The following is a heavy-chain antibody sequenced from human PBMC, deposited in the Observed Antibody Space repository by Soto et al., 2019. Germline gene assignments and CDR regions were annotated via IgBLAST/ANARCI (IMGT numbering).Heavy chain of an antibody. D-gene: IGHD2-15*01. Sequence: GGSLRLSCAASGFTFSSYGMHWVRQAPGKGLEWVSVISFDGSNKYYADSVKGRFTISRDNSKNTLYLQMNSLRADDTAVYYCAKTPSDSGYWGQGTLVTVSS. CDR3: AKTPSDSGY. CDR2: ISFDGSNK. J-gene: IGHJ4*02. V-gene: IGHV3-30*18. CDR1: GFTFSSYG.